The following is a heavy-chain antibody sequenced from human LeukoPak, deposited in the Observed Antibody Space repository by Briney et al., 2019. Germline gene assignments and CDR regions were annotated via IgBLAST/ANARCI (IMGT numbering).Heavy chain of an antibody. Sequence: SVKVSCKASGGTFSSYAISWVRHAPGQGRECMGRIIPIFGTANYEQKFQGRVTITTDDYTSTAYMELSSLRSEDTAVYYCARDDGYCSGGSCPAFDYWGQGTLVTVSS. CDR1: GGTFSSYA. J-gene: IGHJ4*02. CDR2: IIPIFGTA. CDR3: ARDDGYCSGGSCPAFDY. V-gene: IGHV1-69*05. D-gene: IGHD2-15*01.